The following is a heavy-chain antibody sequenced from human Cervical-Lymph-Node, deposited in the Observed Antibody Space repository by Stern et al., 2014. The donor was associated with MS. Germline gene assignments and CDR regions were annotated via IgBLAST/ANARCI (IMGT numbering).Heavy chain of an antibody. CDR2: IYYSGAT. CDR1: GGSISSGGPY. Sequence: QLQLQESGPGLVKPSQTLSLTCTVSGGSISSGGPYWSWIRQLPGKGLGWIGYIYYSGATFYNPSLKSRVTMSLDTSKNQFSLKLSSVTAADTAVYYCASRWSGTYYGQNWFDPWGQGALVTVSS. CDR3: ASRWSGTYYGQNWFDP. D-gene: IGHD1-26*01. J-gene: IGHJ5*02. V-gene: IGHV4-31*03.